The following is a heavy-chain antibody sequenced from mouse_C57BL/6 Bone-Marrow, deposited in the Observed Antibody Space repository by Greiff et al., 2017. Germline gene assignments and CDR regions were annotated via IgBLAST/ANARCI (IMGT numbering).Heavy chain of an antibody. V-gene: IGHV1-76*01. CDR2: IYPGSGNT. Sequence: QVQLQQSGAELVRPGASVKLSCKASGYTFTDYYINWVKQRPGQGLEWIARIYPGSGNTYYNEKFKGKATLTAEKSSSTAYMQLSSLTSEDSAVYFCARSGYGKDYFDYWGEGTTLTVSS. CDR3: ARSGYGKDYFDY. D-gene: IGHD1-1*01. CDR1: GYTFTDYY. J-gene: IGHJ2*01.